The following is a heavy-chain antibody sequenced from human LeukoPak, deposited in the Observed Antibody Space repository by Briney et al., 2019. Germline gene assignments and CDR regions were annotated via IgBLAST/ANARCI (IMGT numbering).Heavy chain of an antibody. Sequence: GGSLRLSCVASGFTFSSHWVHWVRQAPGKGLVWVSRIYDDGSRINYADSVKGRLTTSRDNAKNTLYLHLHSLRAEDTAVYYCARGHSSGYYTDYWGQGNLVTVSS. CDR2: IYDDGSRI. D-gene: IGHD6-19*01. CDR1: GFTFSSHW. J-gene: IGHJ4*02. V-gene: IGHV3-74*01. CDR3: ARGHSSGYYTDY.